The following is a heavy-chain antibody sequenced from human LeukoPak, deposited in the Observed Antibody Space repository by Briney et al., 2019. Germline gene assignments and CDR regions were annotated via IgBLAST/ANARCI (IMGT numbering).Heavy chain of an antibody. CDR2: IHGGGRT. D-gene: IGHD5-12*01. CDR1: DFTVSSNY. CDR3: ARGYSGYGYNY. J-gene: IGHJ4*02. V-gene: IGHV3-53*01. Sequence: PGGSLRLSCAASDFTVSSNYMNWVRQAPGKGLEWVSVIHGGGRTYYADSVKGRFTISRDNSKNTLYLQMNSLRAEDTAVYYCARGYSGYGYNYWGQGTLVTVSS.